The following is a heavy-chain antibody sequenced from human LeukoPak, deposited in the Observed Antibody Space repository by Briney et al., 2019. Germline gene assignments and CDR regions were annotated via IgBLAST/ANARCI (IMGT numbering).Heavy chain of an antibody. CDR1: GGSFSGYY. D-gene: IGHD3-10*01. Sequence: SETLSLTCAVYGGSFSGYYWSWTRQPPGKGLEWIGEINHSGSTNYNPSLKSRVTISVDTSKNQFSLKLSSVTAADTAVYYCARTSWPSMVDFDYWGQGTLVTVSS. CDR2: INHSGST. J-gene: IGHJ4*02. CDR3: ARTSWPSMVDFDY. V-gene: IGHV4-34*01.